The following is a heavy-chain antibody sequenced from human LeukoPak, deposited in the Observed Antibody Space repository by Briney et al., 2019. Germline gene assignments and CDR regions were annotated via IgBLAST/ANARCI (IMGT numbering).Heavy chain of an antibody. CDR2: IYTSGST. J-gene: IGHJ4*02. CDR3: ARGRRATMSFDY. V-gene: IGHV4-61*02. CDR1: GVSISSGSYD. Sequence: ASGTLSLTCTVSGVSISSGSYDWSWIRQPAGKGLEWIGRIYTSGSTNYNPSLKSRVTISVDTSKNQFSLKLSSVTAADTAVYYCARGRRATMSFDYWGQGTLVTVSS. D-gene: IGHD5-24*01.